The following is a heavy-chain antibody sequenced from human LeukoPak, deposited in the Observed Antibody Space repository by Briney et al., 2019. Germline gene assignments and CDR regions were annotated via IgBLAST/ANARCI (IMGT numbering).Heavy chain of an antibody. J-gene: IGHJ4*02. Sequence: SETLSLTCTVSVGSINTYDCSWIRQPPGKGREWIGYIYYSGITKYNPSLKSRVTISVDTSKNQFSLKLSSVTAADTALYYCVRGGYGSLTFDYWGQGTLVTVSS. CDR2: IYYSGIT. V-gene: IGHV4-59*01. CDR1: VGSINTYD. CDR3: VRGGYGSLTFDY. D-gene: IGHD5-18*01.